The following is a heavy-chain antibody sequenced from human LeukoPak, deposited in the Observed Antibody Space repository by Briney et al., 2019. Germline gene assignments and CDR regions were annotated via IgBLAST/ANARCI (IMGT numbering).Heavy chain of an antibody. Sequence: GGSLRLSCAASGFTVSSNYMSWVRQAPGKGLEWVSVIYSGGSTYYSDSVKGRFNISRENSKNTLYLQMNSLRAEDTAVYYCATGNRHDYGDYFDYWGQGTLVTVSS. CDR3: ATGNRHDYGDYFDY. CDR2: IYSGGST. V-gene: IGHV3-53*01. CDR1: GFTVSSNY. D-gene: IGHD4-17*01. J-gene: IGHJ4*02.